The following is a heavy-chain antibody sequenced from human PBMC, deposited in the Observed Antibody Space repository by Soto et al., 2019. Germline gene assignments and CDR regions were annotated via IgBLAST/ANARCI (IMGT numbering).Heavy chain of an antibody. J-gene: IGHJ4*02. CDR1: GGSITSYY. Sequence: QVQLQESGPGLVKPSETLSLTCTVSGGSITSYYWSWIRQPPGKGLEWIGYIYYSGITDYNPSLKSRVTISVDTSKRQFSLKLSSVTAADTAVYYCARGGGVYYFDSGGQGTLVTVSS. V-gene: IGHV4-59*01. D-gene: IGHD2-8*02. CDR2: IYYSGIT. CDR3: ARGGGVYYFDS.